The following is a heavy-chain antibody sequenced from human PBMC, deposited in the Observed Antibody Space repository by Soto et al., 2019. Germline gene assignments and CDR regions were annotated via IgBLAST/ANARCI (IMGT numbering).Heavy chain of an antibody. V-gene: IGHV3-23*01. J-gene: IGHJ4*02. D-gene: IGHD3-10*01. CDR2: IIGTGITT. CDR1: GFTFSNYA. CDR3: AKGAGSDSGRY. Sequence: DVQLLESGGGLVQPGGSLRLSCAASGFTFSNYAMNWVRQVPGRGLEWVSGIIGTGITTYYADSVKGRFTISRDNSKNTLFLQMNILRVDDTAVYYCAKGAGSDSGRYWGQGTLVTVSS.